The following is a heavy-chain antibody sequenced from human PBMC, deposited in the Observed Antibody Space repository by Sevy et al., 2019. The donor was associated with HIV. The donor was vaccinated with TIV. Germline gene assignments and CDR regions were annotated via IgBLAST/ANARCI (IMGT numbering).Heavy chain of an antibody. V-gene: IGHV3-30-3*01. Sequence: GGSLRLSCAASGFTFSSYAMHWVRQAPGKGLEWVAVISYDGSNKYYADSVKGRFTISRDNSKNTLYLQMNSLRAEDTAVYYCARDPGSGGGSRELYYFDYWGQGTLVTVSS. J-gene: IGHJ4*02. CDR1: GFTFSSYA. CDR2: ISYDGSNK. D-gene: IGHD2-15*01. CDR3: ARDPGSGGGSRELYYFDY.